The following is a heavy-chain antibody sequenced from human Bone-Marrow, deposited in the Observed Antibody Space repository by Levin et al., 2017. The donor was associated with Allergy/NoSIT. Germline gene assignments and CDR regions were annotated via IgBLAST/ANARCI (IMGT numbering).Heavy chain of an antibody. CDR2: ISAYNGNT. Sequence: ASVKVSCKASGYTFTSYGISWVRQAPGQGLEWMGWISAYNGNTNYAQKLQGRVTMTTDTSTSTAYMELRSLRSDDTAVYYCARDSRGYSYGHNWFDPWGQGTLVTVSS. V-gene: IGHV1-18*01. J-gene: IGHJ5*02. CDR3: ARDSRGYSYGHNWFDP. D-gene: IGHD5-18*01. CDR1: GYTFTSYG.